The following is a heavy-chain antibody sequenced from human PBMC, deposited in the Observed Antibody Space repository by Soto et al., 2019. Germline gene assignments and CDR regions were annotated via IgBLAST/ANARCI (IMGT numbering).Heavy chain of an antibody. CDR1: GFTFDDYA. D-gene: IGHD6-13*01. Sequence: DVQLVESGGGLVQPGRSLRLSCAASGFTFDDYAMHWVRQPPGKGLERVSGITWNSGIIGYADSVKGRFTISRDNAKNSLYLQMNSLRPEDTALYYCAKDQGYSTSYYGYVDLWGRGTLVTVSS. J-gene: IGHJ2*01. CDR2: ITWNSGII. V-gene: IGHV3-9*01. CDR3: AKDQGYSTSYYGYVDL.